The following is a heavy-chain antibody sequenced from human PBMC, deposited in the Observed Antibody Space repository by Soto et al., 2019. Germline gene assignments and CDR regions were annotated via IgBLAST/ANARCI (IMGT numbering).Heavy chain of an antibody. CDR3: ATESGSTYGYFDY. Sequence: SETQSLTCTVSGGSVTSDEDYWSWIRLSPGKGLEWIGYISNSGSTGYNPSLKTRLSMSVDRSKNQFTLRLTSVTAADTAVYFCATESGSTYGYFDYWGQGTQVTVSS. J-gene: IGHJ4*02. D-gene: IGHD4-17*01. CDR1: GGSVTSDEDY. CDR2: ISNSGST. V-gene: IGHV4-30-4*01.